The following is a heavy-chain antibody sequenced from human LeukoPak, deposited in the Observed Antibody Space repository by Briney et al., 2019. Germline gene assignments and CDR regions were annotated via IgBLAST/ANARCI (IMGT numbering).Heavy chain of an antibody. CDR1: AFTFSSYG. D-gene: IGHD5-24*01. V-gene: IGHV3-30*18. Sequence: PGGSLRLSCAASAFTFSSYGMHWVRQAPGKGLEWVAVISYDGSNKYYADSVKGRFTISRDNSMNTLYLRMNSLRDEDTAVYYCAQAWRWLQLNYWGQGTLVTVSS. CDR2: ISYDGSNK. J-gene: IGHJ4*02. CDR3: AQAWRWLQLNY.